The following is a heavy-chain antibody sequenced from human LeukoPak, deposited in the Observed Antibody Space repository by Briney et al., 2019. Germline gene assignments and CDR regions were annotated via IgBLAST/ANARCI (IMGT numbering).Heavy chain of an antibody. CDR3: AKFHKIWDSGDHDYFDS. V-gene: IGHV3-30*02. CDR2: IRYHGINK. Sequence: GGSLRLSCAASGFSFSGYGMHWVRQAPGEGLQWVAFIRYHGINKYYADSVKGRFTISRDNSKNTLFLDTNSLSVEDTGVYYCAKFHKIWDSGDHDYFDSWGQGTLVTVSS. CDR1: GFSFSGYG. D-gene: IGHD2-21*01. J-gene: IGHJ4*02.